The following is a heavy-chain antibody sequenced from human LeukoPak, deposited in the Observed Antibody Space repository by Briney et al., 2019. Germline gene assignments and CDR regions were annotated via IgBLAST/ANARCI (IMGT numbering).Heavy chain of an antibody. V-gene: IGHV4-30-2*01. CDR3: ARGAGIVVVPAAGGWFDP. J-gene: IGHJ5*02. D-gene: IGHD2-2*01. CDR1: GGSISSGGYS. CDR2: IYHSGST. Sequence: SETLSLTCAVSGGSISSGGYSWSWIRQPPGKGLEWIGYIYHSGSTYDNPSLKSRVTISVDRSKNQFSLKLSSVTAADTAVYYCARGAGIVVVPAAGGWFDPWGQGTLVTVSS.